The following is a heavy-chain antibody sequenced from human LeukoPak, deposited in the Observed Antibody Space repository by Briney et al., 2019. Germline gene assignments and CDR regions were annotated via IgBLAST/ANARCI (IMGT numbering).Heavy chain of an antibody. V-gene: IGHV1-18*01. CDR3: ARDYYYDSSGKMAGEDAFDI. CDR2: INAYNGDT. CDR1: GYIFTSYG. J-gene: IGHJ3*02. D-gene: IGHD3-22*01. Sequence: ASVKVSCKASGYIFTSYGISWVRQAPGQGLEWMGWINAYNGDTNYAQKFQGRVTMTTDTSTSTAYMELRSLRSDDTAVYYCARDYYYDSSGKMAGEDAFDIWGQGTMVTVSS.